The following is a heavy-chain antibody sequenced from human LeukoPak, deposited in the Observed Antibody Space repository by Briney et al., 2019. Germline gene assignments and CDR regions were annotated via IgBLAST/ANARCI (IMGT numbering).Heavy chain of an antibody. CDR1: GYSISSGYY. CDR2: IYHSGST. V-gene: IGHV4-38-2*02. CDR3: ARGSRFTDV. J-gene: IGHJ6*04. Sequence: PSETLSLTCTVSGYSISSGYYWGWIRQPPGKGLEWIGSIYHSGSTYYNPSLKSRVTISVDTSKNQFSLKLSSVTAADTAVYYCARGSRFTDVWGKGTTVTVSS.